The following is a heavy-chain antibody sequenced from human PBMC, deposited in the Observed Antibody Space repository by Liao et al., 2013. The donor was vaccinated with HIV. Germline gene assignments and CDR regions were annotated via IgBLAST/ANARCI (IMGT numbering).Heavy chain of an antibody. D-gene: IGHD1-26*01. CDR1: GGSSTRYY. CDR3: ARGVGLIFDY. Sequence: QVQLQESGPGLAKPSETLSLTCTVSGGSSTRYYWSWIRQPPGKGLEWIGYIYNRGSTNYSPSLKSRVTMSLDASKNQFSLSLNSVTAADTAVYYCARGVGLIFDYWGQG. CDR2: IYNRGST. V-gene: IGHV4-59*01. J-gene: IGHJ4*02.